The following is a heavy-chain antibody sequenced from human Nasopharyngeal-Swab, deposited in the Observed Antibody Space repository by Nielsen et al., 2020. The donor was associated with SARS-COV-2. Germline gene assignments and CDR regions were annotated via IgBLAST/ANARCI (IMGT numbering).Heavy chain of an antibody. Sequence: ASVKVSCKASGYLLIHQALHWVRQAPGQSFEWMGWITAANGNTEYSQNFHDRLTLTTDASANTAYMDLSGLTSEDTAIYYCVRDDGRNWLRDKWGQGTQVTVSS. CDR1: GYLLIHQA. CDR2: ITAANGNT. J-gene: IGHJ4*02. CDR3: VRDDGRNWLRDK. V-gene: IGHV1-3*01. D-gene: IGHD5-12*01.